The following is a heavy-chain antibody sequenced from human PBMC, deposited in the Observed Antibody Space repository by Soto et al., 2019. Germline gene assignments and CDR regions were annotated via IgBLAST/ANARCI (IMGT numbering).Heavy chain of an antibody. CDR3: ARGGQLRYLDWLLDY. Sequence: SVKVSCKASGGTFSNFAVGWVRQAPGQGPEWMGGIILPFGTANYAQKFQGRVTMTRDTSTSTVYMELSSLRSEDTAVYYCARGGQLRYLDWLLDYWGQGTLVTVSS. V-gene: IGHV1-69*05. D-gene: IGHD3-9*01. CDR2: IILPFGTA. CDR1: GGTFSNFA. J-gene: IGHJ4*02.